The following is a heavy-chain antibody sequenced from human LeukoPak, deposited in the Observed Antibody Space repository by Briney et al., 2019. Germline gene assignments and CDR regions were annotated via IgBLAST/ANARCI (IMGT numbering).Heavy chain of an antibody. V-gene: IGHV1-18*04. J-gene: IGHJ4*02. CDR3: ARDPQQMLVVPGVYFDY. D-gene: IGHD2-2*01. CDR1: GYTFTSYG. CDR2: VSAYNGNT. Sequence: ASVKVSCKASGYTFTSYGISWVRQAPGQGLEWMGWVSAYNGNTNYAQKLQGRGTMTTDTSTSTAYMELRSLRSDDTAVYYCARDPQQMLVVPGVYFDYWGQGTLVTVSS.